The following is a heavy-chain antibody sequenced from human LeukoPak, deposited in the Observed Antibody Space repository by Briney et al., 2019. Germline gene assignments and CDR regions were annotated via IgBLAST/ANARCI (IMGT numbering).Heavy chain of an antibody. D-gene: IGHD4-17*01. Sequence: SVKVSCKAAGGTFSSYAISWVRQAPGQGLEWMGRIIPIFGTANYAQKFQGRVTITTDESTSTAYMELSSLRSEDTAVYYCARSYYGDYYMDVWGKGTTVTVSS. V-gene: IGHV1-69*05. J-gene: IGHJ6*03. CDR3: ARSYYGDYYMDV. CDR1: GGTFSSYA. CDR2: IIPIFGTA.